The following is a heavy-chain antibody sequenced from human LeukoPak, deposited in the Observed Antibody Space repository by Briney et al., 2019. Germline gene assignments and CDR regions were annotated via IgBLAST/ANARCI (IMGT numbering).Heavy chain of an antibody. CDR2: IYHSGST. CDR1: GYSISSGYY. D-gene: IGHD3-22*01. CDR3: ARDEDSSSYSLY. Sequence: SETLSLTCTVSGYSISSGYYWGWIRQPPGKGLEWIGSIYHSGSTYYNPSLKSRVTISVDTPKNQFSLKLSSVTAADTAVYYCARDEDSSSYSLYWGQGTLVSVSS. J-gene: IGHJ1*01. V-gene: IGHV4-38-2*02.